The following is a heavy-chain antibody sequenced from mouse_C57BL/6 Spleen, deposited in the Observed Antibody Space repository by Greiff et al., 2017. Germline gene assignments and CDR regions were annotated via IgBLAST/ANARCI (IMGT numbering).Heavy chain of an antibody. D-gene: IGHD2-1*01. V-gene: IGHV1-15*01. CDR2: IDPETCGT. CDR1: GYTFTDYE. Sequence: QVQLQQSGAELGRPGASVTLSCKASGYTFTDYEMHWVKQTPVHGLEWIGAIDPETCGTAYNQKFKGKAILTADKSASTAYMELRSLTSEDSAFYYCTTIYYGNPFYAMDDWGQGTSVTVSS. J-gene: IGHJ4*01. CDR3: TTIYYGNPFYAMDD.